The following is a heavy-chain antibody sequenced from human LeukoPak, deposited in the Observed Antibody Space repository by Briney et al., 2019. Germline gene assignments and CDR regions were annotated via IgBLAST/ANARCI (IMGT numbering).Heavy chain of an antibody. CDR2: INHSGST. J-gene: IGHJ5*02. V-gene: IGHV4-34*01. CDR3: ATTGYSSSPISGAPTNWFDP. CDR1: GGSFSGYY. D-gene: IGHD6-13*01. Sequence: PSGTLSLTCAVYGGSFSGYYWSWIRQPLGKGLEWIGEINHSGSTNYNPSLKGRVTISVDTSKNQFSLKLSSVTAADTAVYYCATTGYSSSPISGAPTNWFDPWGQGTLVTVSS.